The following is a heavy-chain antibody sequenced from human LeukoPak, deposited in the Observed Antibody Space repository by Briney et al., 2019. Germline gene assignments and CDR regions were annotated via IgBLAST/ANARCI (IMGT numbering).Heavy chain of an antibody. V-gene: IGHV3-53*01. CDR3: AKVSGSWF. CDR2: INSGDRT. J-gene: IGHJ4*02. D-gene: IGHD3-10*01. Sequence: PGGSLRLSCAASGFTVSGNYMSWVRQAPGKGLEWVSAINSGDRTHYAASVKGRFTISRDNSKNTLYLQMSSLRADDTAVYYCAKVSGSWFWGQGTLVTVSS. CDR1: GFTVSGNY.